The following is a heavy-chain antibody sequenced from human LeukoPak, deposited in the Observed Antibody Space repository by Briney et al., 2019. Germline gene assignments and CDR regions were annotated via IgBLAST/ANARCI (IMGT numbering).Heavy chain of an antibody. CDR1: GYTFTGYY. V-gene: IGHV1-2*02. CDR3: ARERGKNIVVVPAAPYFDP. Sequence: ASVKVSCKASGYTFTGYYMHWVRQAPGQGLEWMGWINPSSGGTNYAQKFQGRVTMTRDTSISTAYMELSRLRSDDTAVYYCARERGKNIVVVPAAPYFDPWGQGTLVTVSS. J-gene: IGHJ5*02. D-gene: IGHD2-2*01. CDR2: INPSSGGT.